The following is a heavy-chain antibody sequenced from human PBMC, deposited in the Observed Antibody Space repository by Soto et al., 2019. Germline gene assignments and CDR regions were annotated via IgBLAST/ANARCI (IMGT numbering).Heavy chain of an antibody. J-gene: IGHJ6*02. V-gene: IGHV4-59*01. D-gene: IGHD6-13*01. CDR3: ARGSGGSSSWYVPSSYYYYGMDV. CDR2: IYYSGST. Sequence: SETLSLTCTVCGGSISSYYWSWIRQPPGKGLEWIGYIYYSGSTNYNPSLKSRVTISVDTSKNQFSLKLSSVTAADTAVYYCARGSGGSSSWYVPSSYYYYGMDVWGQGTTVTVSS. CDR1: GGSISSYY.